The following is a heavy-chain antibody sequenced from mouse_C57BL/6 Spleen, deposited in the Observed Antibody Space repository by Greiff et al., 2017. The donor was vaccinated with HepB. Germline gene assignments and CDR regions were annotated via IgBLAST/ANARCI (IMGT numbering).Heavy chain of an antibody. CDR2: IYPGDGDT. V-gene: IGHV1-82*01. J-gene: IGHJ1*03. D-gene: IGHD3-1*01. CDR3: ARSGRGDWYFDV. Sequence: QVQLQQSGPELVKPGASVKISCKASGYAFSSSWMNWVKQRPGKGLEWIGRIYPGDGDTNYNGKFKGKATLTADKSFSTAYMQLSSLTSEDSAVYFCARSGRGDWYFDVWGTGTTVTVSS. CDR1: GYAFSSSW.